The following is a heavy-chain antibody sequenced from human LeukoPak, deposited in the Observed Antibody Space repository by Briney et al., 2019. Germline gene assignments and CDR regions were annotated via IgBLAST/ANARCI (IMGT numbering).Heavy chain of an antibody. J-gene: IGHJ6*02. Sequence: ASVKVSCKASGYTFTYYYMHWVRQAPGQGLEWMGWINPNSGGTNYAQKFQGRVTMTRDTSISTAYMELSRLRSDDTAVYYCARVPPVAPYGMDVWGQGTTVTVSS. CDR3: ARVPPVAPYGMDV. V-gene: IGHV1-2*02. CDR1: GYTFTYYY. D-gene: IGHD6-19*01. CDR2: INPNSGGT.